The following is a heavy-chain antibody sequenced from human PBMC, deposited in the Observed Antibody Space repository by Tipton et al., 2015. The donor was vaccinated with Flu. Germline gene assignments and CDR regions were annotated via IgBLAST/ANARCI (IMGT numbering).Heavy chain of an antibody. Sequence: TLSLTCTVSGGSVSSGSYYWSWIRQPPGKGLEWIGYIYYSGSTNYNPSLKSRVTISVDTSKNQFSLKLSSVTAADTAVYYCARGERYYFDYWGQGTLVTVSS. CDR2: IYYSGST. CDR1: GGSVSSGSYY. CDR3: ARGERYYFDY. D-gene: IGHD3-16*01. V-gene: IGHV4-61*01. J-gene: IGHJ4*02.